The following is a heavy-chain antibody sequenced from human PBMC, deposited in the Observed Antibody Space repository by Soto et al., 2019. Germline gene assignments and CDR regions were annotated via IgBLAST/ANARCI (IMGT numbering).Heavy chain of an antibody. Sequence: QVQLVESGGGLVKPGGSLRLSCVASGFTFNDYYMSWIRQAPGKGLEWVSYISSSSGCTNYADSVKGRFTISRDNARNSLNLQMNSLRAEDTAVYYGARGGTTVTDFWGQGTLVTVSS. CDR2: ISSSSGCT. J-gene: IGHJ4*02. V-gene: IGHV3-11*06. D-gene: IGHD4-17*01. CDR3: ARGGTTVTDF. CDR1: GFTFNDYY.